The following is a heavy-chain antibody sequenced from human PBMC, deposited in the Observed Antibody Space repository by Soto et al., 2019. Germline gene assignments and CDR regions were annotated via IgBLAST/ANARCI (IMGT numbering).Heavy chain of an antibody. CDR3: ARELCGDDWSGYYTGMGY. V-gene: IGHV3-30-3*01. Sequence: GGSLRLSCAASGFTFSSYAMHWVRQAPGKGLEWVAVISYDGSNKYYADSVKGRFTISRDNSKNTLYLQMNSLRAEDTAVYYCARELCGDDWSGYYTGMGYWGQGTLVTVSS. CDR1: GFTFSSYA. D-gene: IGHD3-3*01. J-gene: IGHJ4*02. CDR2: ISYDGSNK.